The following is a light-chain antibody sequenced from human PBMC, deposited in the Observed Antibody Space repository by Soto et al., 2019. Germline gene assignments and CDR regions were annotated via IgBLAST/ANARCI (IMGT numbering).Light chain of an antibody. CDR2: GAS. CDR1: QTLGSN. J-gene: IGKJ4*01. CDR3: QQYGSSLLS. V-gene: IGKV3-20*01. Sequence: DIVMTQSPATLSVSPGERATLSCRASQTLGSNLAWYQQKPGQAPRLLIYGASSGATGIPDRFSGSGSGTDFTLTITRLEPEDFAVYYCQQYGSSLLSFGGGTKVDI.